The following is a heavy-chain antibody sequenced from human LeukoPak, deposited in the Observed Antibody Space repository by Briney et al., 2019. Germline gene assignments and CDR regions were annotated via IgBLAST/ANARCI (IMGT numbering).Heavy chain of an antibody. CDR2: INTNTGNP. CDR3: ARGLSVLNWNDLSRISGY. D-gene: IGHD1-1*01. CDR1: GYTFTSYA. Sequence: AASVKVSCTASGYTFTSYALNWVRQAPGQGLEWMGWINTNTGNPTYAQGFTGRFVFPLDTSVSTAYLQISSLKAEDTAVYYCARGLSVLNWNDLSRISGYWGQGTLVTVSS. V-gene: IGHV7-4-1*02. J-gene: IGHJ4*02.